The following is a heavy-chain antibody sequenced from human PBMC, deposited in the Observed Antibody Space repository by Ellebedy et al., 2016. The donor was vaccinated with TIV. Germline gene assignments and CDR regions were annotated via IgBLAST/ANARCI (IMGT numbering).Heavy chain of an antibody. D-gene: IGHD6-6*01. J-gene: IGHJ3*01. CDR3: ARLDYGSSVAFEL. CDR2: IFPGDSDT. CDR1: GYSFTSYW. Sequence: QVSCKGSGYSFTSYWTSWVRRMSGKGLESMGTIFPGDSDTIYSPSFQGQVTISADKSISTAYLQWSSLKASDTAMYYCARLDYGSSVAFELWGQGTMVTVSS. V-gene: IGHV5-51*01.